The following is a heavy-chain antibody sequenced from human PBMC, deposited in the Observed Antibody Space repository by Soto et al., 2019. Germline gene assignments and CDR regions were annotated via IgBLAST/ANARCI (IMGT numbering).Heavy chain of an antibody. CDR2: IKQDGRQK. CDR1: GFTFSSYW. V-gene: IGHV3-7*03. Sequence: GGSLRLSCAASGFTFSSYWMRWVRHAPGKELKYIPNIKQDGRQKYYVDSVKARFTISKDNAKNSLYLQMNSLRAEDTAVYYCAGGGSSGWYADLWGQGTLVTVSS. D-gene: IGHD6-19*01. CDR3: AGGGSSGWYADL. J-gene: IGHJ5*02.